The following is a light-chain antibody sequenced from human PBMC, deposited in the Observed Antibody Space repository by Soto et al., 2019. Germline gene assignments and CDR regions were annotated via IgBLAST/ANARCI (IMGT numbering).Light chain of an antibody. J-gene: IGKJ1*01. CDR1: QSVSSSY. CDR2: DVS. CDR3: QQYGSSPT. Sequence: EIVLTQSPGTLSLSPGERATLSCRSSQSVSSSYLAWYQHKPGQAPRLLIYDVSSRATGIPDRFSGSGSGTDFTLTISRLETEDFAVYYCQQYGSSPTFGQGTKVDIK. V-gene: IGKV3-20*01.